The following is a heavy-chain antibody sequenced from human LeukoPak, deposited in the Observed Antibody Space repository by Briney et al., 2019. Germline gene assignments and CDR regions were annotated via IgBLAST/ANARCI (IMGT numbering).Heavy chain of an antibody. V-gene: IGHV3-23*01. CDR3: AKVTVQWLVQESFDY. J-gene: IGHJ4*02. CDR2: ISGSGGST. CDR1: GFTFSSYA. D-gene: IGHD6-19*01. Sequence: GGSLRLSCAASGFTFSSYAMSWVRQAPGKGLKWVSAISGSGGSTYYADSVKGRFTISRDNSKNTLYLQMNSLRAEDTAVYYCAKVTVQWLVQESFDYWGQGTLVTVSS.